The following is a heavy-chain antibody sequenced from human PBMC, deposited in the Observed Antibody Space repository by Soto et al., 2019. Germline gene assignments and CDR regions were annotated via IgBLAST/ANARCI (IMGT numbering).Heavy chain of an antibody. V-gene: IGHV4-31*03. Sequence: QVQLQESGPGLVKPSQTLSLTCTVSGGSISSGGYYWSWIRQHPGKGLEWIGYIYYSGSTYYNPSLKSRVNISVDTSKNQFYLKLSSVTAADTAVYYCASNYCSSTSCYDVYYYGMDVWGQGTTVTVSS. CDR1: GGSISSGGYY. CDR3: ASNYCSSTSCYDVYYYGMDV. J-gene: IGHJ6*02. D-gene: IGHD2-2*01. CDR2: IYYSGST.